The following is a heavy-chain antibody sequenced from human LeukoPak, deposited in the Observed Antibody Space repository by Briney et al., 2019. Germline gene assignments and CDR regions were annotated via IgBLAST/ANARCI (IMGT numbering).Heavy chain of an antibody. J-gene: IGHJ3*02. D-gene: IGHD1-26*01. CDR3: ARELYSGNYPDAFDI. Sequence: ASVKVSCKASGYTFTSYYMHWVRQAPGQGLEWMGLINPNGGTSYTQKFQGRVTMTRDTSTSTVYMELSSLRSGDTAMYYCARELYSGNYPDAFDIWGQGTLVTVSS. V-gene: IGHV1-46*01. CDR1: GYTFTSYY. CDR2: INPNGGT.